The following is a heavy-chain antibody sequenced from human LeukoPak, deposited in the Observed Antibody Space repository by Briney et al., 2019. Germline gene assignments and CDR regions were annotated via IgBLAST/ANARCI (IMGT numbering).Heavy chain of an antibody. J-gene: IGHJ4*02. CDR2: ISGSGSTI. CDR1: GFTFSSYE. Sequence: GGSLRLSRAASGFTFSSYEMNWVRQAPGKGLEWVSYISGSGSTIYYADSVKGRFTISRDNAKNSLYLQMNGLRAEDTAVYYCARGLGSYYYWGQGTLVTVSS. D-gene: IGHD1-26*01. CDR3: ARGLGSYYY. V-gene: IGHV3-48*03.